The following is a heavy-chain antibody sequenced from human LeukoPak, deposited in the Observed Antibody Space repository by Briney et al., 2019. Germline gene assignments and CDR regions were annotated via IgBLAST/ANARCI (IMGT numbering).Heavy chain of an antibody. CDR3: ARGGYCTNGVCYYFDY. J-gene: IGHJ4*02. V-gene: IGHV1-46*01. D-gene: IGHD2-8*01. Sequence: ASVKVSCKASGYTFTSYYMRWVRQAPGPGLEWMGIINPSGGSTSYAQKFQGRVTMTRDTSTSTVYMELSSLRSEDTAVYYCARGGYCTNGVCYYFDYWGQGTLVTVSS. CDR2: INPSGGST. CDR1: GYTFTSYY.